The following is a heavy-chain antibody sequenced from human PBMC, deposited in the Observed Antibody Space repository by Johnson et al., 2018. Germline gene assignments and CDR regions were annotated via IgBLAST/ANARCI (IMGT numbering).Heavy chain of an antibody. CDR2: IRGGSDYL. J-gene: IGHJ3*02. D-gene: IGHD2-21*02. Sequence: QLVQSGGGLVKPGGSLRLSCAASGFTFSSCSMNWVRQAPGTGLEWVSSIRGGSDYLYYADSVKGRFTISRDNSKNSLSLQMNSRIGEDTVVYYCVRRGVTACYIWGQGTMVTVSS. CDR1: GFTFSSCS. CDR3: VRRGVTACYI. V-gene: IGHV3-21*06.